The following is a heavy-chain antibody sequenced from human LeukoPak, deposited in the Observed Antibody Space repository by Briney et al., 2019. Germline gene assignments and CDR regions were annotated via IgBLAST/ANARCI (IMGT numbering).Heavy chain of an antibody. J-gene: IGHJ3*02. D-gene: IGHD3-22*01. CDR2: IYSDGRT. CDR3: ARGLFLSGYLDAFDI. CDR1: GFIFSNYW. V-gene: IGHV3-53*01. Sequence: GGSLRLSCAASGFIFSNYWMSWVAPAPEKGLVGLLIIYSDGRTYYADFVKGRCTISRDNSKSTLYLQMNSLRVEDTAVYYCARGLFLSGYLDAFDIWGQGTVVTVSS.